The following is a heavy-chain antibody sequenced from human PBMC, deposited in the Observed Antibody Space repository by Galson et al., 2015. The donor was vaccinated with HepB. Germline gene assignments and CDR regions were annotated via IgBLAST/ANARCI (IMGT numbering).Heavy chain of an antibody. D-gene: IGHD5-24*01. CDR2: IIPILGIA. J-gene: IGHJ4*02. Sequence: SVKVSCKASGGTFSSYAISWVRQAPGQGLEWMGRIIPILGIANYAQKFQGRVTITADKSTSTAYMELSSLRSEDTAVYYCARDREEEDDGYLGMDVWGQGVLVTVAS. CDR1: GGTFSSYA. V-gene: IGHV1-69*04. CDR3: ARDREEEDDGYLGMDV.